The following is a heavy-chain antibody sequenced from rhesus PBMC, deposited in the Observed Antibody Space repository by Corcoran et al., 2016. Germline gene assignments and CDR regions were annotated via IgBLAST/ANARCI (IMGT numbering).Heavy chain of an antibody. D-gene: IGHD5-36*02. V-gene: IGHV4-169*01. CDR1: GGSISSSY. Sequence: LQLQESGPGLVKPSETLSVTCAVSGGSISSSYWSWIRQAPGKGLGWIGYFYGSGSSTNYNHSRKSRVTLSVYTSKNQLSLELSSVTTADTAVYYCARGYSYSYWGQGVLVTVSS. CDR3: ARGYSYSY. J-gene: IGHJ4*01. CDR2: FYGSGSST.